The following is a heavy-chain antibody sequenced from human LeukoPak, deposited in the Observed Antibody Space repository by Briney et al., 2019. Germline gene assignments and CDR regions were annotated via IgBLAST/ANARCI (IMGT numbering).Heavy chain of an antibody. D-gene: IGHD3-3*01. V-gene: IGHV1-8*03. J-gene: IGHJ5*02. Sequence: ASVKVSCKASGYTFTSYDINWVRQATGQGLEWMGWMNPNSGNTGYAQKFQGRVTINRNTSISTAYMELSRLRSEDTAVYYCARGKHYDFWSGYSPFDHWGQGTLVTVSS. CDR1: GYTFTSYD. CDR3: ARGKHYDFWSGYSPFDH. CDR2: MNPNSGNT.